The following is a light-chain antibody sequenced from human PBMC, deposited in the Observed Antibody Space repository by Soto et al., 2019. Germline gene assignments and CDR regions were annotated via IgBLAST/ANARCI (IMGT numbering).Light chain of an antibody. Sequence: ILMTQSPATLSVSPGERVTLSCRASQSVSSYLAWYQQKPGQAPRLLIYDASNRATGIPARFSGSGSGTDFTLTISSLEPEDFAVYYCQQRSNWPPNTFGQGTRLEIK. CDR3: QQRSNWPPNT. V-gene: IGKV3-11*01. CDR1: QSVSSY. CDR2: DAS. J-gene: IGKJ5*01.